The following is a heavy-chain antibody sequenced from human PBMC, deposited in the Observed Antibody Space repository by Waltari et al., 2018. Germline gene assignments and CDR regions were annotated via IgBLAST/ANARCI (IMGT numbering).Heavy chain of an antibody. CDR2: INRGGRI. D-gene: IGHD1-1*01. CDR1: GGSFSSSY. Sequence: QVQLQQWGPGLLKPSETLSLTCDVYGGSFSSSYWGWIRQAPGKGLEWIAEINRGGRINYNPSLESRVTISLDTSKTQFSLRLMSVTAADTAVYYCARRTVLDTGMDVWGQGTTVTVSS. V-gene: IGHV4-34*01. CDR3: ARRTVLDTGMDV. J-gene: IGHJ6*02.